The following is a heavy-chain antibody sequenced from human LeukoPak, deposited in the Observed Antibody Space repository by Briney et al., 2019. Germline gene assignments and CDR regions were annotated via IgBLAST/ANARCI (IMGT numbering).Heavy chain of an antibody. CDR1: GFTFSSYG. J-gene: IGHJ5*02. Sequence: GGSLRLSCAASGFTFSSYGMHWVRQATGKGLEWVSAICTAGDTYYPGSVKCRFTISRENAKNSLYLQMNSLRAGDTAVYYCARGMRVVPAAMDNWFDPWGQGTLVTVSS. D-gene: IGHD2-2*01. CDR2: ICTAGDT. CDR3: ARGMRVVPAAMDNWFDP. V-gene: IGHV3-13*01.